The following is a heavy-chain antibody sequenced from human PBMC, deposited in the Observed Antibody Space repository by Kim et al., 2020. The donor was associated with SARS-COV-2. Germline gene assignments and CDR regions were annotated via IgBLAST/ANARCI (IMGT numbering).Heavy chain of an antibody. J-gene: IGHJ4*02. CDR1: GYSISSGYY. CDR2: IYHSGST. CDR3: ARVRGSGSYYIGY. D-gene: IGHD3-10*01. V-gene: IGHV4-38-2*02. Sequence: SETLSLTCTVSGYSISSGYYWGWIRQPTGKGLAWIGSIYHSGSTYYNPSLKSRVTISVDTSKNQFSLKLSSVTAADTAVYYCARVRGSGSYYIGYWGQGTLVTVSA.